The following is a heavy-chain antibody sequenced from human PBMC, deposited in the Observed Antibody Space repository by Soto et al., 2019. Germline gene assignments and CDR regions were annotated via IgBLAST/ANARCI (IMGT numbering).Heavy chain of an antibody. D-gene: IGHD3-3*01. V-gene: IGHV1-69*06. J-gene: IGHJ6*02. CDR3: ARDTIFGVVPSTHGMDV. Sequence: SVKVSCKASGGTFSSYAISWVRQAPGQGLEWMGGIIPIFGTANYAQKFQGRVTITADKSTSTAYMELSSLRSEDTAVYYCARDTIFGVVPSTHGMDVWGQGTTVTVSS. CDR2: IIPIFGTA. CDR1: GGTFSSYA.